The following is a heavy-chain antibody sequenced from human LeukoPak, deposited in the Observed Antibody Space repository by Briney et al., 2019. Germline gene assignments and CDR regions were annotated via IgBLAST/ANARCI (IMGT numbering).Heavy chain of an antibody. D-gene: IGHD3-16*01. CDR3: ARDMFVGGLDV. CDR1: GDSITSRAYY. J-gene: IGHJ6*04. V-gene: IGHV4-31*03. Sequence: SQTLSLTCTVSGDSITSRAYYWSWIRQHPGTGLEWIGYIYHSGSTYYNPSLMTRVTMSVDTSKSQFSLKLTSVTAADTAVYYCARDMFVGGLDVWGKGTTVTVSS. CDR2: IYHSGST.